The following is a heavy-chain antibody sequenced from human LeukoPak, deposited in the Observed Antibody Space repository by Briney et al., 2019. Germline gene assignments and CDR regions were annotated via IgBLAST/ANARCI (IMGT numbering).Heavy chain of an antibody. Sequence: PSETLSLTCTVSGGSISSYYWSWIRQPPGKGLEWIGYIYYSGSTNYNPSLKSRVTISVDTSKNQFSLKLSSVTAADTAVYYCARDTPGRFQHWGQGTLVTVSS. J-gene: IGHJ1*01. CDR1: GGSISSYY. CDR2: IYYSGST. CDR3: ARDTPGRFQH. D-gene: IGHD1-14*01. V-gene: IGHV4-59*01.